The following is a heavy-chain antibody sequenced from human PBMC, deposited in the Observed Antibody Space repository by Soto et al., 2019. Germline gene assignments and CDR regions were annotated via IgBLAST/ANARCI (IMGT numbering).Heavy chain of an antibody. J-gene: IGHJ4*02. CDR2: ICCESNI. CDR3: VRDYSFGFDY. Sequence: EVQLVESGGGLPQPGGSLGLSCAASGFTLSSDSVNWVRQSPGKGLQWVPNICCESNINYVDSVKGRFTISRDNAKNSMTLQMNGLRDEDTAVYYCVRDYSFGFDYWGQGILVTVSS. V-gene: IGHV3-48*02. CDR1: GFTLSSDS. D-gene: IGHD6-13*01.